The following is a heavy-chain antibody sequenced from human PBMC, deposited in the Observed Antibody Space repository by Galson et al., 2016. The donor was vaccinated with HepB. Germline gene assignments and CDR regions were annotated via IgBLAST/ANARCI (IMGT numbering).Heavy chain of an antibody. V-gene: IGHV3-9*01. CDR2: ISWNSGSI. J-gene: IGHJ1*01. Sequence: SLRLSCAASGFTFDDYAMHWVRQAPGKGLEWVSGISWNSGSIGYADSVKGRFTISRDNAKNSLYLQMNSLRAEDTALYYCANGRGYYDSSGYYFQHRGQGTLVTVSS. CDR1: GFTFDDYA. D-gene: IGHD3-22*01. CDR3: ANGRGYYDSSGYYFQH.